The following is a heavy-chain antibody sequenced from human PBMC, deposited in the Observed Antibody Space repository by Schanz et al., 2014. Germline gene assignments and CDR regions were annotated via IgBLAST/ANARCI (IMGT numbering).Heavy chain of an antibody. J-gene: IGHJ4*02. CDR1: GGSFSGYY. CDR2: IYYSGAA. Sequence: QVQLQQWGAGLLKPSETLSLTCAVYGGSFSGYYWTWIRHPPGKGLEWIGHIYYSGAAKSNPSLKSRVTISVDPSKNQFSLKLTSVTVADTAIYYCARHPRRAGAARYTHFDYWGQGTLVTVSS. V-gene: IGHV4-34*01. D-gene: IGHD3-16*02. CDR3: ARHPRRAGAARYTHFDY.